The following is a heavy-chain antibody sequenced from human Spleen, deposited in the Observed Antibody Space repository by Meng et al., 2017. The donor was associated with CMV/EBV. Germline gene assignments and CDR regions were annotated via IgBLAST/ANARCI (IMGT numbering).Heavy chain of an antibody. J-gene: IGHJ5*02. CDR1: GGSISSYY. CDR3: ARDLGFLEYGGCCWFDP. Sequence: SETLSLTCTVSGGSISSYYWSWLRQPPGKGLEWIGYIFNSGNTNYNPSLKSRVTISVDTSKNQFSLKLSSVTAADTAVYYCARDLGFLEYGGCCWFDPWGQGTLVTVSS. D-gene: IGHD3-3*01. V-gene: IGHV4-59*01. CDR2: IFNSGNT.